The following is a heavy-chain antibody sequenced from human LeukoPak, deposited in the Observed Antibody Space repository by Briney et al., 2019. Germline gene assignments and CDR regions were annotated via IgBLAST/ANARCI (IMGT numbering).Heavy chain of an antibody. CDR1: GDPVSSNRAA. J-gene: IGHJ3*01. V-gene: IGHV6-1*01. CDR3: ARGFALDF. Sequence: SQTLLRSCDLSGDPVSSNRAALKLFRHSPSRGLEWLGRTYYRSKWYYDYAVSVKSRITISPDTSKNQFSLQLNSVTADDTAVYYCARGFALDFWGQGTMVTVSS. CDR2: TYYRSKWYY.